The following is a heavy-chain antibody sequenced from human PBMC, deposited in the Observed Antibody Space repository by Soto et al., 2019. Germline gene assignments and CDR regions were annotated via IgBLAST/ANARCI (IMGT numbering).Heavy chain of an antibody. Sequence: QVQLVESGGGVVQPGRSLRLSCAAPGFTFSSYGMHWVRQAPGKGLEWVAVIWYDGSNKYYADSVKGRFTISRDNSKNTLYLQMNSLRAEDTAVYYCARDRGYSYGYGNYYYYYGMDVWGQGTTVTVSS. D-gene: IGHD5-18*01. CDR2: IWYDGSNK. J-gene: IGHJ6*02. CDR1: GFTFSSYG. CDR3: ARDRGYSYGYGNYYYYYGMDV. V-gene: IGHV3-33*01.